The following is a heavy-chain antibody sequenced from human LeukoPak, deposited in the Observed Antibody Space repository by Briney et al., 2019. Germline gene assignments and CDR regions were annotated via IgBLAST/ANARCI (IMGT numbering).Heavy chain of an antibody. CDR3: ARGGSSGFYYVDY. Sequence: GGSLRLSCAASGFSFSNYDMHWVRQGSGKDLEWVSTINTAGDTYFPGSVKGRFTSSRENAKNSLYLQMNSLRAGDTAVYYCARGGSSGFYYVDYWGQGTLVTVSS. J-gene: IGHJ4*02. CDR2: INTAGDT. V-gene: IGHV3-13*01. D-gene: IGHD3-22*01. CDR1: GFSFSNYD.